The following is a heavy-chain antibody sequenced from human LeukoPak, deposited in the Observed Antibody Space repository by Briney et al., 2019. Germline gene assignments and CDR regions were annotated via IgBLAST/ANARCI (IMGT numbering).Heavy chain of an antibody. V-gene: IGHV1-2*04. J-gene: IGHJ4*02. CDR3: ARGPSRGYSSSWYWNY. D-gene: IGHD6-13*01. CDR2: INPNSGGT. Sequence: ASVKVSCKASGYTFTCYYMHWVRQAPGQGLEWMGWINPNSGGTNYAQKFQGWVTMTRDTSISTAYMELSRLRSDDTAVYYCARGPSRGYSSSWYWNYWGQGTLVTVSS. CDR1: GYTFTCYY.